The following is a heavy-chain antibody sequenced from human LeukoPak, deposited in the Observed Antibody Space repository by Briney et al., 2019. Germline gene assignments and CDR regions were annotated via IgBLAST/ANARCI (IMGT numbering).Heavy chain of an antibody. Sequence: SETLSLTCTVSGGSISSGSYYWSWIRQPAGKGLEWIGRIYTSGSTNYNPSLKSRVTISVDTSKNQFSLKLSSVTAADTAVYYRARDLGDSSGWYGGQHGFDYWGQGTLVTVSS. CDR2: IYTSGST. V-gene: IGHV4-61*02. CDR1: GGSISSGSYY. J-gene: IGHJ4*02. D-gene: IGHD6-19*01. CDR3: ARDLGDSSGWYGGQHGFDY.